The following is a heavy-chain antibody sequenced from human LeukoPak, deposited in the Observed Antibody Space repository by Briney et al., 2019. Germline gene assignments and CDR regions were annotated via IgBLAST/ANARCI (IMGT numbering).Heavy chain of an antibody. CDR1: GFTFSSYA. J-gene: IGHJ4*02. Sequence: GGSLRLSCAASGFTFSSYAMSLVRQAPGKGLEWVSAISGSGGSTYYADSVKGRFTISRDNSKNTLYLQMNSLGAEDTAVYYCAKFLPTHIVVANYYFDYWGQGTLVTVSS. CDR2: ISGSGGST. D-gene: IGHD2-21*01. V-gene: IGHV3-23*01. CDR3: AKFLPTHIVVANYYFDY.